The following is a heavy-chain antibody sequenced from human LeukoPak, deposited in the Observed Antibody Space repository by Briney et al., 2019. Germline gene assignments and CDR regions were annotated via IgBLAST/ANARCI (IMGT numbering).Heavy chain of an antibody. CDR3: ARRVGSSSAGGWFDP. CDR1: GYSFTSYW. Sequence: GESLKISCKGSGYSFTSYWIGWVRQMPGQGLEWMGIIYPGDSDTRYSPSFQGQVTISADKSISTAYLQWSSLKASDTAMYYCARRVGSSSAGGWFDPWGQGTLVIVSS. V-gene: IGHV5-51*01. D-gene: IGHD6-6*01. CDR2: IYPGDSDT. J-gene: IGHJ5*02.